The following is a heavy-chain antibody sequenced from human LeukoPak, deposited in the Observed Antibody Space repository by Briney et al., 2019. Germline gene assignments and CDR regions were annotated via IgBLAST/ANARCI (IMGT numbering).Heavy chain of an antibody. Sequence: GGSLRLSCSASGFTFSNYAMHWVRQAPGKGLEYVSAISSNGGSTYYADSVKGRFTISRDNSKNTLYLQMSSLRAEDTAVYYCVREDYNDSGWYFDLWGRGTLVTVSS. J-gene: IGHJ2*01. CDR2: ISSNGGST. V-gene: IGHV3-64D*06. D-gene: IGHD4-17*01. CDR1: GFTFSNYA. CDR3: VREDYNDSGWYFDL.